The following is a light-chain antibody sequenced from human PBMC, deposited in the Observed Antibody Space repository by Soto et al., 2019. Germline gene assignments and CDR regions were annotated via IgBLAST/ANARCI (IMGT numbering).Light chain of an antibody. CDR1: QSVSSS. CDR3: QQYNNWPPIT. CDR2: GAS. V-gene: IGKV3-15*01. J-gene: IGKJ5*01. Sequence: IAMTQSPATLYVSPGERPTLSCRASQSVSSSLAWYQQKPGQAPRLLIYGASTRATGIPARFSGSGSGTEFTLTISSLQSEDFAVYYCQQYNNWPPITFGQGTRLEIK.